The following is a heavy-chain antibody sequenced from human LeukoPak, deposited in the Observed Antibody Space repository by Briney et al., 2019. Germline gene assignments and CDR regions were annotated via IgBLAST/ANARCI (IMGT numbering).Heavy chain of an antibody. Sequence: SETLSLTCTVSGGSINSYYWSWIRQPPGKGLEWIGYIYYSGSTNYSPSLKSRVTISVDTSKNQFPLKLSSVTAADTAVYYCARDSSPYIAAAGTQVAQVDYWGQGTLVTVSS. J-gene: IGHJ4*02. CDR2: IYYSGST. V-gene: IGHV4-59*01. CDR3: ARDSSPYIAAAGTQVAQVDY. CDR1: GGSINSYY. D-gene: IGHD6-13*01.